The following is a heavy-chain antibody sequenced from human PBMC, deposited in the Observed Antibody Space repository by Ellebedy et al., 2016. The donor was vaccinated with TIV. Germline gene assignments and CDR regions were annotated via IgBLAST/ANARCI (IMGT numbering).Heavy chain of an antibody. CDR3: VRDGVGAPPFDY. Sequence: GESLKISXTASGFTFSNYWMHWVRQAPGNGLVWVSRIKGDGSSTSYADSVMGRFTISRDNTKNTLSLQMNSLRAEDTALYYCVRDGVGAPPFDYWGQGTLVTVSS. V-gene: IGHV3-74*01. D-gene: IGHD1-26*01. CDR1: GFTFSNYW. CDR2: IKGDGSST. J-gene: IGHJ4*02.